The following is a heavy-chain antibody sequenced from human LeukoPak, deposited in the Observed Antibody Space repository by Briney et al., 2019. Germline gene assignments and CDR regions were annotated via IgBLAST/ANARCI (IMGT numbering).Heavy chain of an antibody. Sequence: ASVKASCKASGYTFTDYSMHWVRQAPGQRLEWMGWINPNSGDTDYAQKFQGRVTMTRDTSISTAYLEVSRLTSDDTAVYFCARDAIAAAGAGAWGQGTLVTVSS. CDR1: GYTFTDYS. J-gene: IGHJ4*02. CDR3: ARDAIAAAGAGA. CDR2: INPNSGDT. V-gene: IGHV1-2*02. D-gene: IGHD6-13*01.